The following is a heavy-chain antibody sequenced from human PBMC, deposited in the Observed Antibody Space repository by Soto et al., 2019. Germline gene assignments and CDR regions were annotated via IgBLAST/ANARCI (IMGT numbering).Heavy chain of an antibody. CDR1: GFSLSTSGMC. CDR2: IYWDDDK. J-gene: IGHJ6*03. V-gene: IGHV2-70*11. CDR3: ARTPITIFGVVPNHYYYYMDV. Sequence: GSGPTPVNPTQTLTLTCTFSGFSLSTSGMCVSWIRQPPGKALEWLARIYWDDDKYYSTSLKTRLTISKDTSKNQVVLTMTNMDPVDTATYYCARTPITIFGVVPNHYYYYMDVWGKGTTVTVSS. D-gene: IGHD3-3*01.